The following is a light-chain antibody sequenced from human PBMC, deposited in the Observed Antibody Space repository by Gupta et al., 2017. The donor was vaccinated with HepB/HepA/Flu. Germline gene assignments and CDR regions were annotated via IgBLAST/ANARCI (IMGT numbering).Light chain of an antibody. J-gene: IGLJ3*02. Sequence: QSVLTQPPSASGTPGQGVTISCSGSRSNIGANMVNWYQQLPGTDPKLLIHTNNQRASGVPDRFSCDTSCAYASPVTSGLQSEDEADEYWSESDDNMNGRGLFGGGPKLTVL. CDR3: SESDDNMNGRGL. CDR2: TNN. CDR1: RSNIGANM. V-gene: IGLV1-44*01.